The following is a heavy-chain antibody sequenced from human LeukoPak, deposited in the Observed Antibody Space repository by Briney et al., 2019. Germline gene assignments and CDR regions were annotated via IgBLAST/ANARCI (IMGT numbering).Heavy chain of an antibody. CDR2: IYYSRSN. D-gene: IGHD3-22*01. CDR1: GGSISSSSYY. Sequence: SETLSLTCTVSGGSISSSSYYWGWLRQPPGKGLEWIGCIYYSRSNYYNPSLKIRVTISVATTKNQFSLKLSSVTAADTAVYYCARHYDSSGYYSFTLDYFDHWAREPWSPCLQ. V-gene: IGHV4-39*01. CDR3: ARHYDSSGYYSFTLDYFDH. J-gene: IGHJ4*02.